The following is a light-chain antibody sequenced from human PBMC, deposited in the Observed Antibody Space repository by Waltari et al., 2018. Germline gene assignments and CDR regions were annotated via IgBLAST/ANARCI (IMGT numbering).Light chain of an antibody. Sequence: SYELTQPPSVSVSPGQTASITCSGDKLGDKYACWYQQKPGQSPVLVIYQDNKRPSGIPERFSGSKSGNTATLTISGAQAVDEADYYCQAWDNTTPVFGTGTKVTVL. CDR1: KLGDKY. CDR3: QAWDNTTPV. V-gene: IGLV3-1*01. J-gene: IGLJ1*01. CDR2: QDN.